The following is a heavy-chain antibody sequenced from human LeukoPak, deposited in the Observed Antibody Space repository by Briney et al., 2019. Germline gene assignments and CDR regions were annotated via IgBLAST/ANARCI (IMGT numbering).Heavy chain of an antibody. V-gene: IGHV4-39*07. CDR2: IYYSGST. D-gene: IGHD2-15*01. CDR3: ARWWGFDP. J-gene: IGHJ5*02. Sequence: PSETLSLTCTVSGGSISSSSYYWGWIRQPPGKGLEWIGSIYYSGSTYYNPSLKSRVTISVDTSNNQFSLKLNSLTAADTAVYYCARWWGFDPWGQGTLVTVSS. CDR1: GGSISSSSYY.